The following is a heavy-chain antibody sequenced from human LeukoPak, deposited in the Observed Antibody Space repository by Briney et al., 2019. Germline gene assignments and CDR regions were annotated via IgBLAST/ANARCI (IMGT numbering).Heavy chain of an antibody. D-gene: IGHD3-22*01. CDR1: GGSFSGYY. J-gene: IGHJ4*02. V-gene: IGHV4-34*01. CDR3: ARAFREVMTTGIFNC. Sequence: SETLSLTCAVYGGSFSGYYWSWIRQPPGKGLEWIGEINHSGSTNYNPSLKSRVTISVDTSKNQFSLKLSSVTAADTAVYYWARAFREVMTTGIFNCGGRGTLVPVSS. CDR2: INHSGST.